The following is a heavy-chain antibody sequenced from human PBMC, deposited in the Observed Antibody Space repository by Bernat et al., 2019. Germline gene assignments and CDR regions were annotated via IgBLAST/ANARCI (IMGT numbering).Heavy chain of an antibody. Sequence: QVQLVQSGAEVKKPGASVKVSCKASGGTFGSYTINWVRQAPGRGLEWMGRVIPLSNKPNYAQNFQDRVTITSDKSTTTAYMELRSLTPEDMAVYYCASGARGNLPYWGQGTLVTVSS. CDR1: GGTFGSYT. V-gene: IGHV1-69*02. J-gene: IGHJ4*02. CDR2: VIPLSNKP. D-gene: IGHD1-7*01. CDR3: ASGARGNLPY.